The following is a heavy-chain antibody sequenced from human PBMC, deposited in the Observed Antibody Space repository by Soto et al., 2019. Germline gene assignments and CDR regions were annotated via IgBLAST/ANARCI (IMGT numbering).Heavy chain of an antibody. D-gene: IGHD3-22*01. J-gene: IGHJ5*02. CDR2: ISAYNGNT. V-gene: IGHV1-18*01. CDR3: ARGGGYYDSSGEPLGSWFDP. CDR1: GYTFTSYG. Sequence: QVQLVQSGAEVKKPGASVKVSCKASGYTFTSYGISWVRQAPGQGLEWMGWISAYNGNTNYAQKLQGRVTMTTDTSXXTXYXXLRSLRSDDTAVYYCARGGGYYDSSGEPLGSWFDPWGQGTLVTVSS.